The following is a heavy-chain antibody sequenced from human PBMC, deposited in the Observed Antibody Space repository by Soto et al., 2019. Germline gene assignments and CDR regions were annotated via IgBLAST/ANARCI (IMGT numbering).Heavy chain of an antibody. J-gene: IGHJ4*02. D-gene: IGHD3-16*01. CDR3: TARAAYNTD. CDR1: GFTSSNAY. CDR2: IKSKIDGGTI. Sequence: EVQLVESGGGLVMPGGSLRLSCAASGFTSSNAYMNWVRQAPGKGLEWVGRIKSKIDGGTIDYAAPVKGRFTISRDDSKNTLYLQMNSLKTEETAVYYCTARAAYNTDWGQGTLVTVSS. V-gene: IGHV3-15*07.